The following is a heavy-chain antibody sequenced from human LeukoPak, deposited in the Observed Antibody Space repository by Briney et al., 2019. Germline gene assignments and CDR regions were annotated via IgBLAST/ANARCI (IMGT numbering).Heavy chain of an antibody. CDR2: ISSSSSYI. CDR1: GFTLSSYI. J-gene: IGHJ4*02. D-gene: IGHD3-3*01. V-gene: IGHV3-21*04. CDR3: AISVDFRCGYGVVVY. Sequence: GGSLRLSCAASGFTLSSYIMNWVRQAPGKGLEWVSSISSSSSYIYYADSVQGRYTISRDNAKSSLYLQMNSLRAEDTAVYYCAISVDFRCGYGVVVYWGEGTLVTVSS.